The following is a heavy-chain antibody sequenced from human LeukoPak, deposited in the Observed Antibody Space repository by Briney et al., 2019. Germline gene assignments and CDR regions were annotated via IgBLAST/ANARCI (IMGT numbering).Heavy chain of an antibody. J-gene: IGHJ4*02. V-gene: IGHV3-33*01. CDR3: GRVRGGGYYDY. CDR2: IWYDGSNK. CDR1: GFTFSSYG. Sequence: PGGSLRLSCATSGFTFSSYGMHWVRQAPGKGLEWVAVIWYDGSNKYYAESVKGRFTISRDNSKNTLYLQMSSLGAEATAVYYCGRVRGGGYYDYWGQGTLVTVSS. D-gene: IGHD2-15*01.